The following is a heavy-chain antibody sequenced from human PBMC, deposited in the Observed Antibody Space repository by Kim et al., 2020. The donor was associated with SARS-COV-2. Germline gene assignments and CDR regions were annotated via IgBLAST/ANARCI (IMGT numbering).Heavy chain of an antibody. CDR1: GFTFGDYA. CDR2: IRSKAYGGTT. V-gene: IGHV3-49*03. Sequence: GGSLRLSCTASGFTFGDYAMSWFRQAPGKGLEWVGFIRSKAYGGTTEYAASVKGRFTISRDDSKSIAYLQMNSLKTEDTAVYYCTRDSTLSYYYDSSGNWFAPWGQGTLVTVSS. J-gene: IGHJ5*02. CDR3: TRDSTLSYYYDSSGNWFAP. D-gene: IGHD3-22*01.